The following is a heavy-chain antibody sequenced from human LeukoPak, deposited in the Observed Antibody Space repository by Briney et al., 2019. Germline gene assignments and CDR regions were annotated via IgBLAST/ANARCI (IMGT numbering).Heavy chain of an antibody. CDR1: GGSISSYY. Sequence: SETLSLTCTVSGGSISSYYWSWIRQPPGKGLEWIGYIYYSGSTNYNPSLKSRVTISVDTSENQFSLKLSSVTAADTAVYYCARRSFGSGSYGPWGQGTMVTVSS. D-gene: IGHD3-10*01. CDR2: IYYSGST. CDR3: ARRSFGSGSYGP. J-gene: IGHJ3*01. V-gene: IGHV4-59*08.